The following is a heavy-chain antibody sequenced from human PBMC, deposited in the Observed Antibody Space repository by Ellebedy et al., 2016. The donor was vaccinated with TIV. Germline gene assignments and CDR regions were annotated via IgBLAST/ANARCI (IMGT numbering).Heavy chain of an antibody. Sequence: PGGSLRLSCAASGFIFSRDIMHWVRQAPGKGLEWVSSISSTSNYIYYADLVKGRFTISRDNAKNSLYLQMNSLRGEDTAVDYCSREGNYLDAFDIWGQGTLVTVSS. CDR1: GFIFSRDI. V-gene: IGHV3-21*01. CDR3: SREGNYLDAFDI. D-gene: IGHD3-10*01. CDR2: ISSTSNYI. J-gene: IGHJ3*02.